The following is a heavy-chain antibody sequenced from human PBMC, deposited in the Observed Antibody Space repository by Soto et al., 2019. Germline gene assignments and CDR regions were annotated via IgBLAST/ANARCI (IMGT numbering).Heavy chain of an antibody. J-gene: IGHJ5*02. CDR2: IWDDGGNK. V-gene: IGHV3-33*01. CDR1: AFSFSTSG. CDR3: ARSSGSYFAAFYDT. D-gene: IGHD1-26*01. Sequence: QAQLQESGGGVVQPGTSLRFSCAASAFSFSTSGMHWVRKAPGKGLEWVAAIWDDGGNKYYADSVRGRFTISRDNSNNMLFLQMNSLRSEDSALYYCARSSGSYFAAFYDTWGQGTLVSVSS.